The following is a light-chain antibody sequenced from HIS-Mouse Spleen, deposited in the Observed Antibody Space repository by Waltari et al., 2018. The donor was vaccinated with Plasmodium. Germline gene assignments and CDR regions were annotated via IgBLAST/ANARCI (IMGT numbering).Light chain of an antibody. CDR3: YSTDSSGNHRV. V-gene: IGLV3-10*01. J-gene: IGLJ3*02. CDR1: ALPKKS. CDR2: EDS. Sequence: SYELTQPTSVSVSPGQTARITCSGDALPKKSAYWYQQKSGQAPVLVIYEDSKRPSGIPDRFSGSSSGTMATLTISGAQVEDEADYYCYSTDSSGNHRVFGGGTKLTVL.